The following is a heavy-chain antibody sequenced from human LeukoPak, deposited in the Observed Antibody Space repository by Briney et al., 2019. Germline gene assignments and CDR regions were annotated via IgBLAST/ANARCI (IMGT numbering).Heavy chain of an antibody. CDR2: MNPNSGNT. D-gene: IGHD2-2*01. Sequence: ASVKVSCMSSRYTFTSYDINWVRQATGQGLEWMGWMNPNSGNTGYAQKFQGRVTITRNTSISTAYMELSSLRSEDTAVYYCASVGGLYSTYAFDIWGQGTTVTVSS. CDR1: RYTFTSYD. J-gene: IGHJ3*02. CDR3: ASVGGLYSTYAFDI. V-gene: IGHV1-8*03.